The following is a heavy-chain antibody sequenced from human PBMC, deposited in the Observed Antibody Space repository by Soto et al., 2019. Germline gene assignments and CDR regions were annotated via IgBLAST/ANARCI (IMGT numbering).Heavy chain of an antibody. CDR2: INHSGST. V-gene: IGHV4-34*01. J-gene: IGHJ4*02. CDR1: GGSFSGYY. D-gene: IGHD2-2*01. CDR3: ARRYCSSTSCYLLDY. Sequence: SETLSLTCAVYGGSFSGYYWSWIRQPPGKGLEWIGEINHSGSTNYNPSLKSRVTISVDTSKNQFSLKLSSVTAADTAVYYCARRYCSSTSCYLLDYWGQGTLVTVSS.